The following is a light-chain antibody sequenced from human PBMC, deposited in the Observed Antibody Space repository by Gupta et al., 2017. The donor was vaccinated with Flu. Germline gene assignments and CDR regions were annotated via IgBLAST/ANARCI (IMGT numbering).Light chain of an antibody. V-gene: IGKV4-1*01. CDR1: QSVLYSSNSRNF. CDR2: WAS. CDR3: QQYYSTPRT. Sequence: SLGERATINCKSSQSVLYSSNSRNFLAWYQQKPGQPPKLLIYWASTRESGVPDRFSGSGSGTEFTLTISSLQAEDEAVYYCQQYYSTPRTFGQGTKVEIK. J-gene: IGKJ1*01.